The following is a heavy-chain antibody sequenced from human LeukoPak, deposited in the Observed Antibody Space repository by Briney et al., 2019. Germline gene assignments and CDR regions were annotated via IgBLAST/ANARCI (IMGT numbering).Heavy chain of an antibody. V-gene: IGHV4-59*01. CDR1: GGSISSYY. CDR3: ASGEDDDYFDY. CDR2: IYYSGST. J-gene: IGHJ4*02. Sequence: SETLSLTCTVSGGSISSYYWSWIRQPPGKGLEWIGYIYYSGSTNYNPSLKSRVTISVDTSKNQFSLKLSSVTAADTAVYYCASGEDDDYFDYWGQGTLVTVSS. D-gene: IGHD4-17*01.